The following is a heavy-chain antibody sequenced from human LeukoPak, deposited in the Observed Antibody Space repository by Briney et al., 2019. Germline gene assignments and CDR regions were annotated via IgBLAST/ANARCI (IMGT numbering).Heavy chain of an antibody. J-gene: IGHJ3*02. V-gene: IGHV4-34*01. CDR3: ARISYRTNGVCYASAFDI. D-gene: IGHD2-8*01. Sequence: PSETLSLTCAVYGGSFSGYYWSWIRQPPGKGLEWIGEINHSGSTNYNPSLKSRVTISVDTSKNQFSLKLSSVTAADTAVYYCARISYRTNGVCYASAFDIWGQGTMVTVSS. CDR2: INHSGST. CDR1: GGSFSGYY.